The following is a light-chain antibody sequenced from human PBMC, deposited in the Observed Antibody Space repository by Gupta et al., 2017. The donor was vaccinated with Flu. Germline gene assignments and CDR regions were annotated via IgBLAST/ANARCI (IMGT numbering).Light chain of an antibody. V-gene: IGKV1-33*01. CDR1: QHISHY. CDR2: DAF. Sequence: IQMTQSPSSLSASVGDGVTITCQASQHISHYVNWYQQKAGRAPKLLIYDAFNVEDGVPSRFSGGRSGTDFTFTINSLQPEDIATYFCQEYYNRPPFTFGPGTKVDLK. J-gene: IGKJ3*01. CDR3: QEYYNRPPFT.